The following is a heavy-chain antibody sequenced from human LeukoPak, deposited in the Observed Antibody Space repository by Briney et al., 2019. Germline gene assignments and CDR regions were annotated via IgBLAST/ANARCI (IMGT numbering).Heavy chain of an antibody. Sequence: GGSLRLSCEASGFTLGSYAMSWVRQAPGKGLEWVSGISASGLTTYYGDSVRGRFTISRDNSKNTLFLQMNSLRAEDTAVYYCAKDRDIVVEVAECWGQGILVTVSS. CDR1: GFTLGSYA. J-gene: IGHJ4*02. CDR3: AKDRDIVVEVAEC. V-gene: IGHV3-23*01. CDR2: ISASGLTT. D-gene: IGHD2-15*01.